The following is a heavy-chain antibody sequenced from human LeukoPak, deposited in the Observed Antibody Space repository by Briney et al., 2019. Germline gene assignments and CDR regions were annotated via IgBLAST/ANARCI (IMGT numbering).Heavy chain of an antibody. CDR1: GGSISSGNW. J-gene: IGHJ3*02. CDR2: IFHIGNT. V-gene: IGHV4-4*02. Sequence: PSGTLSLTCAISGGSISSGNWWSWVRQPPGKGPEWIGEIFHIGNTNYNPSLKSRVIVSLDKSKNQFSLRLSSVTAADTALYYCARAVTRIGLIVMVTDAFDIWGQGTVVTVSS. D-gene: IGHD3-22*01. CDR3: ARAVTRIGLIVMVTDAFDI.